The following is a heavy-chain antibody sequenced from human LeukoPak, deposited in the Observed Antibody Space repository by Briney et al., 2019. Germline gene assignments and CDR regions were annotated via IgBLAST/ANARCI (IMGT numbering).Heavy chain of an antibody. J-gene: IGHJ4*02. V-gene: IGHV4-38-2*02. D-gene: IGHD4-17*01. CDR1: GYSISSGYY. CDR2: IYHSGST. Sequence: SETLSLTCTVPGYSISSGYYWGWIRQPPGKGLEWIGSIYHSGSTYYNPSLKSRVTISVDTSKNQFSLKLSSVTAADTAVYYCAREMTTERVPDYWGQGTLVTVSS. CDR3: AREMTTERVPDY.